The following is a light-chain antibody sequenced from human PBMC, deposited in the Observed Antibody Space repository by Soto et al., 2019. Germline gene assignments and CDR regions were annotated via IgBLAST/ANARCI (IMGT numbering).Light chain of an antibody. J-gene: IGKJ1*01. CDR3: QQSYSTPWT. CDR2: GAS. Sequence: EIVLTQSPGTLSLSPGERSTLSFMSSQSVSNNYLAWYQQKPGQAPRLLIYGASNRATGIPDRFSGSGSGTDFTLTISSLQPEDFATYYCQQSYSTPWTFGQGTKVDI. CDR1: QSVSNNY. V-gene: IGKV3-20*01.